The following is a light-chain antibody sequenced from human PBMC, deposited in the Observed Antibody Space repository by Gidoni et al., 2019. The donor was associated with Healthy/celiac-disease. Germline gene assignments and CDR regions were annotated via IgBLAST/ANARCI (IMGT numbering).Light chain of an antibody. CDR3: MQALQTPRFT. Sequence: EIVMTQSPLSLPVTPGEPASISCRSSQSLLHSNGYNYLDWYLQKPGQSPQLLIYLGSNRASGVPDRFSGSGSGTYFTLKISRVEAEDVGVYYCMQALQTPRFTFGPGTKVDIK. J-gene: IGKJ3*01. CDR2: LGS. CDR1: QSLLHSNGYNY. V-gene: IGKV2-28*01.